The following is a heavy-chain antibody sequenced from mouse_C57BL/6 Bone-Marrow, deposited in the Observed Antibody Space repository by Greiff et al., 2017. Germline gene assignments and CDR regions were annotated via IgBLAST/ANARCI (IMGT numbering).Heavy chain of an antibody. D-gene: IGHD1-2*01. CDR1: GFNIKDDY. V-gene: IGHV14-4*01. CDR3: TSFLGYAMDY. CDR2: IDPENGDT. Sequence: EVQLQESGAELVRPGASVKLSCTASGFNIKDDYMHWVKQRPEQGLEWIGWIDPENGDTEYASKFQGKATITADTSSNTAYLQLSSLTSEDTAVYYCTSFLGYAMDYWGQGTSVTVSS. J-gene: IGHJ4*01.